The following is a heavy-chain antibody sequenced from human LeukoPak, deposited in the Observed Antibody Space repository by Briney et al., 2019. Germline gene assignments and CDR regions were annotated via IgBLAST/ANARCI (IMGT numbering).Heavy chain of an antibody. V-gene: IGHV5-51*01. CDR3: ARQPSKYYYDSIDGNYFDY. CDR2: IYPGDSDT. Sequence: GESLKISCKGSGYSFTSYWIGWVRQIPGKGLEWMGIIYPGDSDTRYSPSFQGQVTISADKSISTAYLQWSSLKASDTAMYYCARQPSKYYYDSIDGNYFDYWGQGTLVTVSS. J-gene: IGHJ4*02. CDR1: GYSFTSYW. D-gene: IGHD3-22*01.